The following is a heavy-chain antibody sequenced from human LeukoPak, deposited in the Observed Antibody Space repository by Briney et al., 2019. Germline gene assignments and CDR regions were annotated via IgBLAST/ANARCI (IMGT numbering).Heavy chain of an antibody. J-gene: IGHJ4*02. CDR2: ISGSGGTT. V-gene: IGHV3-23*01. Sequence: SGGSLRLSCAASGFTFSSYGMSWVRQAPGKGLEWVSGISGSGGTTYYAGSAKGRFTISRDNSKNTLYLQMNSLRAEDTAVYYCATSGSYNYWGQGTLVTVSS. CDR3: ATSGSYNY. CDR1: GFTFSSYG. D-gene: IGHD1-26*01.